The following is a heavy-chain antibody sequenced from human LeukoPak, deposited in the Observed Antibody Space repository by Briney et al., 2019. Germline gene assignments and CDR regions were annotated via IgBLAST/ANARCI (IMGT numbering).Heavy chain of an antibody. Sequence: PGGSLRLSCAASGFTFSSYGMHWVRQAPGKGLEWVAVISYGGSNKYYTDSVKGRFTISRDNSKNTVYLQMNSLRAEDTAVYYCAKARGGIAAAGTGGPFDYWGQGTLVTVSS. D-gene: IGHD6-13*01. V-gene: IGHV3-30*18. CDR1: GFTFSSYG. CDR3: AKARGGIAAAGTGGPFDY. CDR2: ISYGGSNK. J-gene: IGHJ4*02.